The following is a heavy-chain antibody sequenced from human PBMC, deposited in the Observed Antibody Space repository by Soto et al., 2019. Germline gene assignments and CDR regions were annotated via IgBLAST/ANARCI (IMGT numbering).Heavy chain of an antibody. CDR1: GKAFTSFW. V-gene: IGHV5-51*01. J-gene: IGHJ3*02. CDR3: AKQDDRGALEI. Sequence: SLKISCXISGKAFTSFWVVWVRQMPGRGLEWMGNIYPGDSDTRYTPPFQGQVTISADKSTNTAYLQWHSLQASDTALYYCAKQDDRGALEIWGQGTKVTVSS. CDR2: IYPGDSDT. D-gene: IGHD3-22*01.